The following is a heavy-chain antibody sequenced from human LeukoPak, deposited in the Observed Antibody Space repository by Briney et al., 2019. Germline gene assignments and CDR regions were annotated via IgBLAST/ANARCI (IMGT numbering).Heavy chain of an antibody. Sequence: SETLSLTCTISNTTASITKFYWSWIRQSPERGLEWIAYFYYGGSTNYNPSLRNRLTISLDTSKSEFSLKLRSVTAADTAVYYCAGIDGPLGPYSSGNFDYWGQGTLVTVSS. J-gene: IGHJ4*02. CDR2: FYYGGST. CDR3: AGIDGPLGPYSSGNFDY. D-gene: IGHD3-22*01. V-gene: IGHV4-59*03. CDR1: NTTASITKFY.